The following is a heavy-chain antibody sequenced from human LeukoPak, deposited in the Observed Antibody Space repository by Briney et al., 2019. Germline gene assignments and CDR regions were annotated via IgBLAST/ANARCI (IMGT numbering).Heavy chain of an antibody. D-gene: IGHD3-10*01. Sequence: ASVKVSCKASGYAFTGHHIVWVRQAPGQGLEWMGWIHPHSGDTNYAQNFQGRVTMTRDTSISTAYMELRRLTSDDTALYYCSSHYGPGPVWGQGTLVIASS. CDR2: IHPHSGDT. J-gene: IGHJ4*02. V-gene: IGHV1-2*02. CDR1: GYAFTGHH. CDR3: SSHYGPGPV.